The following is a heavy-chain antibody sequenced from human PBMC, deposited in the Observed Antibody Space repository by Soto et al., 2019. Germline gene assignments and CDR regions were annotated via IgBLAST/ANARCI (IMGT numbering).Heavy chain of an antibody. CDR3: ASFEGGYCTNGVCSTWYYFDY. Sequence: QVQLVQSGAEVKKPGSSVKVSCNASGGTFSSYAISWVRQAPGQGLEWMGGIIPIFGTANYAQKFQGRVTITADESTSTAYMELSSLRSEDTAVYYCASFEGGYCTNGVCSTWYYFDYWGQGTLVTVSS. CDR1: GGTFSSYA. D-gene: IGHD2-8*01. J-gene: IGHJ4*02. CDR2: IIPIFGTA. V-gene: IGHV1-69*01.